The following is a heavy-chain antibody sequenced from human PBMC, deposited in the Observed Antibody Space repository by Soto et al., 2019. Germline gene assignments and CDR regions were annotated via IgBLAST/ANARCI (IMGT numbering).Heavy chain of an antibody. Sequence: ASVKVSCKASGYTFTSYGLHWVRQAPGQRLEWMGWISAGNGNTKYAQKLQGRVTMTTDTSTSTAYMELRSLRSDDTAVYYCASGWFGEFVYYFDYWGQGTLVTVSS. V-gene: IGHV1-3*01. CDR2: ISAGNGNT. J-gene: IGHJ4*02. CDR3: ASGWFGEFVYYFDY. D-gene: IGHD3-10*01. CDR1: GYTFTSYG.